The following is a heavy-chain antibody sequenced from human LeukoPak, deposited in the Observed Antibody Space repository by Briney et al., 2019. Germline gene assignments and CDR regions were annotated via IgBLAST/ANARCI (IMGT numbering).Heavy chain of an antibody. CDR3: ARAAPYTPLAPVFY. J-gene: IGHJ4*02. D-gene: IGHD3-16*01. V-gene: IGHV1-18*01. Sequence: ASVKVSCKASGYTFTSYGFTWVRQAPGQGLEWMGWISSSNSKTNYAQKLQGRVTMTTDTSTSTAYMELRSLRSDDTAVYYCARAAPYTPLAPVFYWGQGTLVTVSS. CDR1: GYTFTSYG. CDR2: ISSSNSKT.